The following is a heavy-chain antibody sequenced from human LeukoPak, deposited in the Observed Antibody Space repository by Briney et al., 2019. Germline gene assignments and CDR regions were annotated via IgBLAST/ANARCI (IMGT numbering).Heavy chain of an antibody. D-gene: IGHD3-10*01. CDR2: MNPNSGNT. Sequence: GASVKVSCKASGYTFGSYDLNWVRQATGQGLEWMGWMNPNSGNTGYAQKFQGRVTMTRNTSISTAYMELSSLRSDDTAVYYCARGWHSDGSGSLDYWGQGTLVTVSS. J-gene: IGHJ4*02. V-gene: IGHV1-8*01. CDR3: ARGWHSDGSGSLDY. CDR1: GYTFGSYD.